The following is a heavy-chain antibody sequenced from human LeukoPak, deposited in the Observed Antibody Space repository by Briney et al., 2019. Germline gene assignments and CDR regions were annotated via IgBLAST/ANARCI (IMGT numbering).Heavy chain of an antibody. J-gene: IGHJ4*02. CDR3: ARDPFSLALYGDY. V-gene: IGHV1-69*01. Sequence: ASVKVSCKASGGTFSSYAISWVRQAPGQGLEWMGGIIPIFGTANYAQKFQGRVTITADESTSTAYMELSSLRSEDTAVYYCARDPFSLALYGDYWGQGTLVTVSS. D-gene: IGHD2-2*02. CDR1: GGTFSSYA. CDR2: IIPIFGTA.